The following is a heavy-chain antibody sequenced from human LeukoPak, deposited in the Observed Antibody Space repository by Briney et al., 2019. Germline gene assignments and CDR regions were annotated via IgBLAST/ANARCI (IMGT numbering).Heavy chain of an antibody. D-gene: IGHD3-22*01. CDR3: ARNGGSSGYYYGRRSSYYYYYMDV. J-gene: IGHJ6*03. CDR2: INHSGST. Sequence: PSETLSLTCAVYGGSFSGYYWSWIRQPPGKGLEWIGEINHSGSTNYNPSLKSRVTISVDTSKNQFSLKLSSVTAADTAVYYCARNGGSSGYYYGRRSSYYYYYMDVWGKGTMVTVSS. CDR1: GGSFSGYY. V-gene: IGHV4-34*01.